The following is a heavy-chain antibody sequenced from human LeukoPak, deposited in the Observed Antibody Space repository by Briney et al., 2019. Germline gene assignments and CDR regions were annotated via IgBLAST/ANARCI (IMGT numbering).Heavy chain of an antibody. CDR3: ARDFDGSGSWGWFDP. CDR1: GGSISSTSYY. D-gene: IGHD3-10*01. V-gene: IGHV4-39*07. Sequence: SETLSLTCTVSGGSISSTSYYWGWIRQPPGKGLEWIGSISYSGTTYYNPSLKSRVTISVDTSKNQFSLKLNSVTAADTAVYYCARDFDGSGSWGWFDPWGQGTLVTISS. J-gene: IGHJ5*02. CDR2: ISYSGTT.